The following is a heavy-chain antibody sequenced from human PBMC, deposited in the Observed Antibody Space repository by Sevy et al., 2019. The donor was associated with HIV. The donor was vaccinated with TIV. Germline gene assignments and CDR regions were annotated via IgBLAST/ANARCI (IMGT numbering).Heavy chain of an antibody. CDR3: ARAKGELSSAYYYYMDV. Sequence: SETLSLTCTVSGGSIISGRYYWSWIRQPAGKGLEWIGRIYTSGSTNYNPSLKSRVTISVDTSKNQFSLKLSSVTAADTAVYCCARAKGELSSAYYYYMDVWGKGTTVTVSS. CDR1: GGSIISGRYY. CDR2: IYTSGST. J-gene: IGHJ6*03. V-gene: IGHV4-61*02. D-gene: IGHD3-16*02.